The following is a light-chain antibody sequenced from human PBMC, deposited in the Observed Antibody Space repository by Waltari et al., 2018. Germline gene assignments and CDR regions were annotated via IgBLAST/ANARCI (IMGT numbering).Light chain of an antibody. J-gene: IGKJ2*01. CDR2: GAS. V-gene: IGKV3-20*01. Sequence: EIVLTQSPGTLSLSPGERATLSCRASQSLSSTYLARYQLKPGQAPRLLIYGASSRAAGIPERFSGSGSGTDFTLTISRLEPEDFAVYYCQQYNKSPYTFGQGTKLRIK. CDR1: QSLSSTY. CDR3: QQYNKSPYT.